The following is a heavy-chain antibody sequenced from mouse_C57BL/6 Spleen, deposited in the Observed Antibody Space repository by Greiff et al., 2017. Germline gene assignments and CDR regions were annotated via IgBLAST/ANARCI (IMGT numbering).Heavy chain of an antibody. J-gene: IGHJ3*01. D-gene: IGHD2-4*01. CDR2: ISSGSSTI. V-gene: IGHV5-17*01. CDR1: GFTFSDYG. CDR3: ARRDYEAWFAY. Sequence: EVKLVESGGGLVKPGGSLKLSCAASGFTFSDYGMHWVRQAPEKGLEWVAYISSGSSTIYYADTVKGRFTISRDNAKNYLFLQMTSLRSEDTAMYYCARRDYEAWFAYWGQGTLVTVSA.